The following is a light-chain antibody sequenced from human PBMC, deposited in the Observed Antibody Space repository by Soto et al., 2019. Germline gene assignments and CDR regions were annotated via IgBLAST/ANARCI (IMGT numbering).Light chain of an antibody. CDR3: QQYGTSLFT. CDR1: QSVSSSY. CDR2: AAS. J-gene: IGKJ5*01. V-gene: IGKV3-20*01. Sequence: EIVLKQSPGTLSLSPGERATLSCRASQSVSSSYLAWYQQQPGQAPRLLIYAASSRATGIPDRFSGSGSGTDFALTISRLEPEDFAVYYCQQYGTSLFTFGQGTRLEIK.